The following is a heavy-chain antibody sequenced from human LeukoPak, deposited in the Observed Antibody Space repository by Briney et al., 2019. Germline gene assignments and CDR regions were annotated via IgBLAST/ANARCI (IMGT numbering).Heavy chain of an antibody. CDR1: GGSISRGDYY. V-gene: IGHV4-30-4*01. CDR2: IYYSGST. CDR3: ARDSSGYYYVNAFDI. Sequence: SETLSLTCTVSGGSISRGDYYWSWIRQPPGKGLEWIGYIYYSGSTYYNPSLKSRVTISVDTSKNQFSLKLSSVTAADTAVYYCARDSSGYYYVNAFDIWGQGTMVTVSS. J-gene: IGHJ3*02. D-gene: IGHD3-22*01.